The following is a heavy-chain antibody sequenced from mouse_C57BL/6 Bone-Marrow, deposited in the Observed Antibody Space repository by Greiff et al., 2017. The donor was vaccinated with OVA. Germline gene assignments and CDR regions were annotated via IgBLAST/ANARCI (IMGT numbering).Heavy chain of an antibody. CDR2: SRNKANDYTT. CDR3: ARDYYGSSYRYFEV. Sequence: EVHLVDSGGGLVQSGRSLRLSCATSGFTFSDFYMEWVRQAPGTGLEWIAASRNKANDYTTEYSASVKGRFIVSRDTSQSILYRQMNALRAEDTAIYYCARDYYGSSYRYFEVWGTGTTVTVSS. D-gene: IGHD1-1*01. CDR1: GFTFSDFY. V-gene: IGHV7-1*01. J-gene: IGHJ1*03.